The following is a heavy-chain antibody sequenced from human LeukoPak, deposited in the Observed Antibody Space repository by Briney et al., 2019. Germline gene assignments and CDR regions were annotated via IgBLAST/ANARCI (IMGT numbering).Heavy chain of an antibody. J-gene: IGHJ6*03. CDR3: ARLIRLAAAGTEYYYYMDV. Sequence: SSETLSLTCTASGGSISSYYWSWIRQPPGKGLEWIGYIYTSGSTNYNPSLKSRVTISVDTSKNQFSLKLSSVTAADTAVYYCARLIRLAAAGTEYYYYMDVWGKGTTVTVSS. CDR1: GGSISSYY. V-gene: IGHV4-4*09. D-gene: IGHD6-13*01. CDR2: IYTSGST.